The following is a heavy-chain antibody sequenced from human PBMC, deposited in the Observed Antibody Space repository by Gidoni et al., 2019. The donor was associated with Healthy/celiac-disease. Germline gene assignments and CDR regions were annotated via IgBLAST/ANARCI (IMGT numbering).Heavy chain of an antibody. V-gene: IGHV3-23*01. CDR3: AKDGDGYNYFDY. J-gene: IGHJ4*02. CDR2: ISGSGGST. D-gene: IGHD5-12*01. Sequence: APGKGLEWVSAISGSGGSTYYADSVKGRFTISRDNSKNTLYLQMNSLRAEDTAVYYCAKDGDGYNYFDYWGQGTLVTVSS.